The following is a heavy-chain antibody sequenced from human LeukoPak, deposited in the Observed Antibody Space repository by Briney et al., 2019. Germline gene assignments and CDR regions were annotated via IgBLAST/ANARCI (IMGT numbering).Heavy chain of an antibody. CDR3: ARDLSSGWYFDY. D-gene: IGHD6-19*01. J-gene: IGHJ4*02. CDR2: INPSGGST. CDR1: GYTFTSYY. Sequence: ASVKVSCKASGYTFTSYYMHWLRQAPGQGLEWMGIINPSGGSTSYAQKFQGRVTMTRDTSTSTVYMELSSLRSEDTAVYYCARDLSSGWYFDYWGQGTLVTVSS. V-gene: IGHV1-46*01.